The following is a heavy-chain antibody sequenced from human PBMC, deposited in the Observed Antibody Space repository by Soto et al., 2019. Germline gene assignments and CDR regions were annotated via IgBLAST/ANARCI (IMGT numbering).Heavy chain of an antibody. J-gene: IGHJ6*03. CDR3: ARASWDDVSGHYYMDV. CDR1: GDSVSSNSAA. V-gene: IGHV6-1*01. CDR2: TYYRSKWYN. Sequence: SQTLSLTCAISGDSVSSNSAAWNWIRQSPSRGLEWLGRTYYRSKWYNDYAVSVKSRITVSPDTSKNQFSLQLTSVTPEDTAVYYCARASWDDVSGHYYMDVWDKGTTVTVS. D-gene: IGHD1-1*01.